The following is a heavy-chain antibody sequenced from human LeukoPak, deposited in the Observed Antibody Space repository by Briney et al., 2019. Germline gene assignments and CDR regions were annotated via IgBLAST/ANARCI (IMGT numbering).Heavy chain of an antibody. Sequence: SETLSLTCTFSGASISSYYWSWIRQPPGKGLEWIGFIYYSGSTNYNPSLRGRVTISVLTSKNQFSLNLSSVTAADTAMYYCARHGVRGVIPFYEYWGQGTLVTVSS. CDR3: ARHGVRGVIPFYEY. CDR2: IYYSGST. CDR1: GASISSYY. V-gene: IGHV4-59*01. J-gene: IGHJ4*02. D-gene: IGHD3-10*01.